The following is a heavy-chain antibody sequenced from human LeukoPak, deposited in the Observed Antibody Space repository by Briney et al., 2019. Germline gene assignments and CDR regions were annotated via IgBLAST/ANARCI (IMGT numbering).Heavy chain of an antibody. V-gene: IGHV4-59*01. CDR2: IYYSGST. J-gene: IGHJ6*02. D-gene: IGHD2-15*01. CDR3: ARDHRAAKFGGHYYYYYGMDV. CDR1: GGSISSYY. Sequence: SETLSLTCTVSGGSISSYYWSWIRQPPGKGLEWIGYIYYSGSTNYNPSLKSRVTISVDTSKNQFSLKLSSVTAADTAVYYCARDHRAAKFGGHYYYYYGMDVWGQGTTVTVSS.